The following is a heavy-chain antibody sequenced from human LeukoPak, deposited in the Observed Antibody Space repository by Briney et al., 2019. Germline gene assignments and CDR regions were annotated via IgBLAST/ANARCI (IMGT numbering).Heavy chain of an antibody. J-gene: IGHJ4*02. Sequence: ASVKVSCKASGYTFTSYYKHWVRQAPGEGLEWMGIINPSGGSTSYAQKFQGRVTMTRDTSTSTVYMELSSLRSEDTAVYYCARCGEPSYDILTGYSRFDYWGQGTLVTVSS. CDR2: INPSGGST. V-gene: IGHV1-46*01. CDR1: GYTFTSYY. D-gene: IGHD3-9*01. CDR3: ARCGEPSYDILTGYSRFDY.